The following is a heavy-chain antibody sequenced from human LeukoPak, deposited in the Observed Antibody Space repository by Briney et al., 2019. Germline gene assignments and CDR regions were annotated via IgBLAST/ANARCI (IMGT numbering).Heavy chain of an antibody. J-gene: IGHJ6*02. CDR3: VRGYSFGPYGMDV. CDR1: GFPFSSYA. V-gene: IGHV3-64D*09. Sequence: GGSLRLSCSASGFPFSSYAMHWVRQAPGKGLEYVSAISDSGGSTYYADSVKGRFTISRDNSKNTLYLQMSSLRAEDTAVYICVRGYSFGPYGMDVWGQGTTVTVSS. CDR2: ISDSGGST. D-gene: IGHD2-15*01.